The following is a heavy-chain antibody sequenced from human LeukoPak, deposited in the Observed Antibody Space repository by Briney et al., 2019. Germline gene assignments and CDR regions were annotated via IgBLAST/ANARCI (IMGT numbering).Heavy chain of an antibody. CDR3: ARGGYNAFDI. J-gene: IGHJ3*02. CDR2: IRYDGSNK. Sequence: PGGSLRLSCAASGFTFSSYGMHWVRQAPGKGLEWVAYIRYDGSNKYYADSVKGRFTISRDISKNTLYLQMNSLRAEDTAVYYCARGGYNAFDIWGQGTMVTVSS. D-gene: IGHD5-24*01. CDR1: GFTFSSYG. V-gene: IGHV3-30*02.